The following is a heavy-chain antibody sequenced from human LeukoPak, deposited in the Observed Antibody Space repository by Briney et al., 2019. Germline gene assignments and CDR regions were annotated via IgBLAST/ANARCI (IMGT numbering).Heavy chain of an antibody. V-gene: IGHV1-2*04. CDR3: ARGDYVWGSYRFCDY. J-gene: IGHJ4*02. D-gene: IGHD3-16*02. CDR2: INPNSGGT. CDR1: GYTFTGYY. Sequence: ASVKVSYKASGYTFTGYYMHWVRQAPGQGLEWMGWINPNSGGTNYAQKFQGWVTMTRDTSISTAYMELSRLRSDDTAVYYCARGDYVWGSYRFCDYWGQGTLVTVSS.